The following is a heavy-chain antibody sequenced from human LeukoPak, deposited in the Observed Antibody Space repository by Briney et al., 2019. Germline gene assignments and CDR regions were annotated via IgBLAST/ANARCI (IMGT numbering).Heavy chain of an antibody. Sequence: SETLSLTCTVSGGSISSYYWSWIRQPPGKGLEWIGYIYYSGSTNYNPSLKSRITISVDTSKNQFSLKLSSVTAADTSVYYCARHPELSDIGWNLGAFDIWGQGTMVTVSS. V-gene: IGHV4-59*08. D-gene: IGHD1-1*01. CDR2: IYYSGST. J-gene: IGHJ3*02. CDR1: GGSISSYY. CDR3: ARHPELSDIGWNLGAFDI.